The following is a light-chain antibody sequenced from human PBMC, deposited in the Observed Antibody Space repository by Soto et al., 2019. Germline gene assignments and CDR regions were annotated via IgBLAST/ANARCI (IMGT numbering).Light chain of an antibody. V-gene: IGKV1-5*03. CDR2: GAS. J-gene: IGKJ1*01. Sequence: DIQMTQSPSTLSASVGDRVTITCRASQNIDRWSAWYQQKPGKAPNLLSYGASSLESGVPSRFSGSGSGTEFTLTISSLRPDDFATYYCQHYNSYPWTFGQGTKVEIK. CDR1: QNIDRW. CDR3: QHYNSYPWT.